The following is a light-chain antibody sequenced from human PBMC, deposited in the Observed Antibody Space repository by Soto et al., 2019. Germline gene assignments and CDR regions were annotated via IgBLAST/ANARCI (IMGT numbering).Light chain of an antibody. CDR2: DAS. CDR3: QQYGTSPFT. J-gene: IGKJ5*01. V-gene: IGKV3-20*01. CDR1: QTLSSRH. Sequence: VLTQSPGTLSLSPGGRATLSCRASQTLSSRHLAWYQQKPGQAPRLLIYDASSRATGIPDRFSGSGYGTDFTLTISGLEPEDFAVYHCQQYGTSPFTFGQGTRLEIK.